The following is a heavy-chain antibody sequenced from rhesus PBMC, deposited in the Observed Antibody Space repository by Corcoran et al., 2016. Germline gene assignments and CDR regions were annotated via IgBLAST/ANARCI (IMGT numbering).Heavy chain of an antibody. CDR2: CIGSVVSK. J-gene: IGHJ1*01. V-gene: IGHV4S14*01. CDR3: ASGRTGLMDFEF. D-gene: IGHD3-3*01. Sequence: QVQLQESGPGLVKPSETLSLTCAVSGGSISGYYYWSWIGQPPGKGLEWFGDCIGSVVSKYLNPSLETRCTLLVGTARNQFSLELGSVTAADTAVYYCASGRTGLMDFEFWGQGALVTVSS. CDR1: GGSISGYYY.